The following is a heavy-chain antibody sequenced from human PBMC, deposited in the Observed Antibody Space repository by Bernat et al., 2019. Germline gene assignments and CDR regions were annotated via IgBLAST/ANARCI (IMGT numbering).Heavy chain of an antibody. D-gene: IGHD3-3*01. Sequence: EVQLVESGGGLVQPGGSLRLSCAASGFTFSSYDMHWVRQATGKGLEWVSAIGTAGDTYYPGSVKGRFTISRENAKNSLYLQMNSLRAGDTAVYYCARVGNFWSGYYDYWGQGTLVTVSS. V-gene: IGHV3-13*04. CDR3: ARVGNFWSGYYDY. J-gene: IGHJ4*02. CDR1: GFTFSSYD. CDR2: IGTAGDT.